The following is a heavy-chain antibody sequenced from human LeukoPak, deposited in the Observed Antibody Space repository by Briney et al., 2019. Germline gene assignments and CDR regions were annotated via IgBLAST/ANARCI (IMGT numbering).Heavy chain of an antibody. D-gene: IGHD3-22*01. Sequence: GGSLRRSCAASKFTFSEYYMSWIRQAPGKGLEWVSYISNSGTNTKYADSVKGRFTISRDNAKNSLYLQMNSLRADDTAVYYCARVVSSGSPLDYWGQGTLVTVSS. V-gene: IGHV3-11*05. CDR1: KFTFSEYY. CDR3: ARVVSSGSPLDY. J-gene: IGHJ4*02. CDR2: ISNSGTNT.